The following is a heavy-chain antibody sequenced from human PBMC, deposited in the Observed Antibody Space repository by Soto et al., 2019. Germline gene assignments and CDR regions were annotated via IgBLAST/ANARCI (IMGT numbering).Heavy chain of an antibody. J-gene: IGHJ3*02. Sequence: PGGSLRLSCAASGFTVSSNYMSWVRQAPGKGLEWVSVIYSGGSTYYADSVKGRFTISRDNSKNTLYLQMNSLRAEDTAVYYCARQWGTDAFDIWGQGTMVTVSS. V-gene: IGHV3-53*01. CDR2: IYSGGST. CDR3: ARQWGTDAFDI. D-gene: IGHD2-8*01. CDR1: GFTVSSNY.